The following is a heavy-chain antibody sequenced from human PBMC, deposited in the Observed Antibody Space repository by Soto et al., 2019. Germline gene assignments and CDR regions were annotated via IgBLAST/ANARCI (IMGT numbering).Heavy chain of an antibody. Sequence: EVQLVESGGGLVKPGGSLRLSCAASGFTFSNAWMNWVRQAPGKGLEWVGRIKSKTDGGTTDYAAPGKGRFTISRDDSKNTLYLQMNSLKTEDTAVYYCTTDPLYYDSSGYSPADYWGQGTLVTVSS. CDR3: TTDPLYYDSSGYSPADY. D-gene: IGHD3-22*01. V-gene: IGHV3-15*07. CDR1: GFTFSNAW. J-gene: IGHJ4*02. CDR2: IKSKTDGGTT.